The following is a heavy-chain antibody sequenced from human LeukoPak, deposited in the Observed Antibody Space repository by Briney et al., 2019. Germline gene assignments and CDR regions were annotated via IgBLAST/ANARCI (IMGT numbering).Heavy chain of an antibody. D-gene: IGHD6-13*01. J-gene: IGHJ1*01. CDR2: IYFTGTT. V-gene: IGHV4-59*08. CDR3: ARGGSWYGD. Sequence: SETLSLTCSVSGGSISGHYWTWIRQPPAKGLEWIGYIYFTGTTNDYPSLQSRVTISLDTSKNQISLKLRSVTAADTAVYYCARGGSWYGDWGQGTLVTVSS. CDR1: GGSISGHY.